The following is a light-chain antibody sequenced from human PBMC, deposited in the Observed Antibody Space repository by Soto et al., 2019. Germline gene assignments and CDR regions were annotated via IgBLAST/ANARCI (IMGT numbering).Light chain of an antibody. J-gene: IGKJ1*01. CDR2: EAS. V-gene: IGKV3-20*01. Sequence: EIVLTQSPGTLSLSPGERATLSCRASQSVSSSSLAWYQQNPGQAPRLLIYEASSRATDIPDRFSGSGSGTDFTLTISRLEPEDFAVYYCQQYGSSGTFGQGTKVDIK. CDR1: QSVSSSS. CDR3: QQYGSSGT.